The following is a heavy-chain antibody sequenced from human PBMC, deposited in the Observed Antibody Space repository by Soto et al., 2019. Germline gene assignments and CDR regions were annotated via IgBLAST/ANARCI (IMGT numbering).Heavy chain of an antibody. J-gene: IGHJ6*02. CDR3: ARDRLWGPYYYYGMDV. D-gene: IGHD3-10*01. CDR1: GFTFSSYS. Sequence: EVQLVESGGGLVKPGGSLRLSCAASGFTFSSYSMNWVRQAPGKGLEWVSSISSSSSYIYYADSVKGRFTISRDNAKNSLYLQMNSLRAEDTAVYYSARDRLWGPYYYYGMDVWGQGTTVTVSS. CDR2: ISSSSSYI. V-gene: IGHV3-21*01.